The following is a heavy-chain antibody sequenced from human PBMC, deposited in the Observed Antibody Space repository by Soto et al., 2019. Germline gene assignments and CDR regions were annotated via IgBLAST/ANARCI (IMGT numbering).Heavy chain of an antibody. J-gene: IGHJ4*02. CDR1: GYTFTSDA. Sequence: ASVKVSCKASGYTFTSDAMHWVRQAPGQRLEWMGWINAGNGNTKYSQKFQGRVTITRDTSASTAYMELSSLRSEDTAVYYCARSIVVVTALDYWGQGTLVTVPQ. CDR3: ARSIVVVTALDY. D-gene: IGHD2-21*02. CDR2: INAGNGNT. V-gene: IGHV1-3*01.